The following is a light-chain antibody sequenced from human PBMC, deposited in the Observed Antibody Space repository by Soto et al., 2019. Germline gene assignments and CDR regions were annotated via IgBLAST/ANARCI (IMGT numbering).Light chain of an antibody. J-gene: IGKJ2*01. CDR1: QSVSSSY. Sequence: EIVLTQSPGTLSSSPGERATLSCRASQSVSSSYLAWYQQKPGQAPRLLIYDASSRATGIPDRFSGSGSGTDFTLPISRLEPEDFAVYYCQQYGSSPRYTFGQGTKLEMK. V-gene: IGKV3-20*01. CDR2: DAS. CDR3: QQYGSSPRYT.